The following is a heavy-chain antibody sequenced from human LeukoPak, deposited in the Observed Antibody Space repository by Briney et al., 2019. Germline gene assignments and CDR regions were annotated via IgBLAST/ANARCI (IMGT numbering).Heavy chain of an antibody. CDR1: GFTVSSNE. CDR3: ARGGYGMDV. CDR2: MSSSGRTK. D-gene: IGHD1-26*01. J-gene: IGHJ6*02. V-gene: IGHV3-48*03. Sequence: GGSLRLSCAASGFTVSSNEMNWVRQAPGKGLEWVSYMSSSGRTKYYADSVKGRFTIPRDDAKNSLYLQMNSLRAEDTAVYYCARGGYGMDVWGQGTTVTVSS.